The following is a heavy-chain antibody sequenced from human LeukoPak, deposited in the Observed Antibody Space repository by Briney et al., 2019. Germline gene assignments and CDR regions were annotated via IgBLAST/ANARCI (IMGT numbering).Heavy chain of an antibody. CDR1: GFTFSTYW. Sequence: GGSLRLSCAASGFTFSTYWMHWVRQAPGKGLVWVSRIDHDGINTYYADSVKGRFTISRDNSKNTLYLQMNSLRPEDTAVYYCARGAGNYYSVSSGYPDFDYWGQGTLVTVSS. CDR2: IDHDGINT. V-gene: IGHV3-74*01. J-gene: IGHJ4*02. D-gene: IGHD3-22*01. CDR3: ARGAGNYYSVSSGYPDFDY.